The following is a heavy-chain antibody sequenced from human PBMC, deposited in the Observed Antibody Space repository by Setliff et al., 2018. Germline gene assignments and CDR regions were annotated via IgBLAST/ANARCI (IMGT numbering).Heavy chain of an antibody. CDR2: INNGGVSA. D-gene: IGHD4-4*01. J-gene: IGHJ4*01. V-gene: IGHV3-23*01. CDR1: GFAFTSYD. Sequence: PGESLKISCVTSGFAFTSYDMTWVRQAPGKGLEWVASINNGGVSADYTDSVKGRFTISRDSSRNTLYLQMKSLRAEDTAIYYCATSTITTYYFDYWGHGTLVTVSS. CDR3: ATSTITTYYFDY.